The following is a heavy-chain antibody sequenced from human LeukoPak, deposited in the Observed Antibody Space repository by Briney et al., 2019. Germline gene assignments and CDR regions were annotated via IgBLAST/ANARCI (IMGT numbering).Heavy chain of an antibody. Sequence: SETLSLTCAVHGGSFSGYYWSWIRQPPGKGLEWIGEINHSGSTNYNPSLKSRVTISVDTSKNQFSLKLSSVTAEDTAVYYCARAHPGDYSDFQFDYWGQGTLVTVSS. J-gene: IGHJ4*02. CDR3: ARAHPGDYSDFQFDY. V-gene: IGHV4-34*01. D-gene: IGHD4-11*01. CDR1: GGSFSGYY. CDR2: INHSGST.